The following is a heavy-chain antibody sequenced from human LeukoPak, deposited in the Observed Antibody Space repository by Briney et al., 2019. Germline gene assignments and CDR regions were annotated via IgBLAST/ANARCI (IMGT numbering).Heavy chain of an antibody. CDR2: IRGKPNSYAT. D-gene: IGHD3-22*01. V-gene: IGHV3-73*01. CDR1: GFTFSGSP. Sequence: GGSLRLSCAASGFTFSGSPVHWVRQASGKGLEWVGRIRGKPNSYATVYAASVTGRLTISRDDSKSTAYLQMNSLKTEDTAVYYCTRRPDDSGYSLWGQGTLVTVSS. CDR3: TRRPDDSGYSL. J-gene: IGHJ4*02.